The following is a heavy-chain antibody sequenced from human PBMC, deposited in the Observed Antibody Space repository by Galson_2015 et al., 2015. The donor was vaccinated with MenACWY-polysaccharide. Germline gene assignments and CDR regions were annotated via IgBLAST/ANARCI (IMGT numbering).Heavy chain of an antibody. CDR3: AKDRPPRSGAFWS. J-gene: IGHJ3*01. Sequence: SLRLSCAASGFTFNNYAMSWVRQAPGKGLEWVSVIGGSGSDTYYADSVKGRFTISRDNLKNTLYLQMNSLRADDTAVYYCAKDRPPRSGAFWSWGQGTMVIVSS. CDR2: IGGSGSDT. D-gene: IGHD3-3*01. V-gene: IGHV3-23*01. CDR1: GFTFNNYA.